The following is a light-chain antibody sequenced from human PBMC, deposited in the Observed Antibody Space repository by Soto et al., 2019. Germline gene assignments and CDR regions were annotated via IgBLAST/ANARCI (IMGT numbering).Light chain of an antibody. CDR3: QSYENSRTGFYV. J-gene: IGLJ1*01. Sequence: QSVLTQPPSVSGAPGQRVTISCSGSSXDIGAGFDVHWYQHLPGTAPKLLIYGNTNRPSGVPGRFSGSKSGTSASLVISGLQAEDEAGYYCQSYENSRTGFYVFRTGTKV. CDR1: SXDIGAGFD. V-gene: IGLV1-40*01. CDR2: GNT.